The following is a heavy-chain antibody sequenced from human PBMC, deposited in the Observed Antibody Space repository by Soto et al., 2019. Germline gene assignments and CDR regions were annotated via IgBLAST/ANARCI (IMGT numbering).Heavy chain of an antibody. CDR2: IIPIFGTA. CDR1: GGTFSSYA. V-gene: IGHV1-69*13. J-gene: IGHJ6*02. CDR3: ARLPMVRGDPYYYYGMDV. Sequence: GASVKVSCKASGGTFSSYAISWVRQAPGQGLEWMGGIIPIFGTANYAQKFQGRVTITADESTSTAYMELSSLRSEDTAVYYCARLPMVRGDPYYYYGMDVWGQGTTVTVSS. D-gene: IGHD3-10*01.